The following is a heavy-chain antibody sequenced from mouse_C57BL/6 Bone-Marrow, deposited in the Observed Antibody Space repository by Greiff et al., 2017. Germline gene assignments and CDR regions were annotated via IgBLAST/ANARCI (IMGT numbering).Heavy chain of an antibody. CDR3: ARNYGTGYFDV. CDR1: GFTFSDYG. V-gene: IGHV5-17*01. CDR2: ISSGSSTI. D-gene: IGHD1-1*01. Sequence: DVKLVESGGGLVKPGGSLKLSCAASGFTFSDYGMHWVRQAPEKGLEWVAYISSGSSTIYYADTVKGRFTISRDNAKNTLFLQMTSLRSEDTAMYYCARNYGTGYFDVWGTGTTVTVSS. J-gene: IGHJ1*03.